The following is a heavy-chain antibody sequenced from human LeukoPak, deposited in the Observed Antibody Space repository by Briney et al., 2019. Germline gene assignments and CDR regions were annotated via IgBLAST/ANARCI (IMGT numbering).Heavy chain of an antibody. CDR1: GFPFSDSW. V-gene: IGHV3-7*01. CDR2: IKQDGSEK. CDR3: SRRLDY. J-gene: IGHJ4*02. Sequence: GGSLRLSCAASGFPFSDSWMDWVRQAPGKGMEWVANIKQDGSEKHYADSVKGRFTTSRDNAKNSLFLQMNGLRAEDTAVYYCSRRLDYWGQGALVTVSS.